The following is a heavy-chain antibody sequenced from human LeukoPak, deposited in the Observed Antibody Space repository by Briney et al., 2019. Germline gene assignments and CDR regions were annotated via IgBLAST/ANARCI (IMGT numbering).Heavy chain of an antibody. V-gene: IGHV4-34*01. CDR2: INYSGST. CDR3: AREGRGGHNFDY. D-gene: IGHD2-15*01. J-gene: IGHJ4*02. Sequence: PSETLSLTCAVSDEPFSGHHWKWIRQPPGRGLEWIGEINYSGSTKYHPSLKSRVTMSVDKSKKQVSLKLSSVTVADTAVYYCAREGRGGHNFDYWGQGTLVIVSS. CDR1: DEPFSGHH.